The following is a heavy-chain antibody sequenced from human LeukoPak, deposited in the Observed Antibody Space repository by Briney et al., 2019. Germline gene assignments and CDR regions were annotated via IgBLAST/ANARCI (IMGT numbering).Heavy chain of an antibody. CDR3: AYYYYGMDV. J-gene: IGHJ6*02. CDR1: GYTFTSYG. CDR2: INPSGGGT. V-gene: IGHV1-46*01. Sequence: GASVKVSCKASGYTFTSYGISWVRQAPGQGLEWMGIINPSGGGTSYAQKFQGRVTMTRDTSTSTVYMELSSLRSEDTAVYYCAYYYYGMDVWGQGTTVTVSS.